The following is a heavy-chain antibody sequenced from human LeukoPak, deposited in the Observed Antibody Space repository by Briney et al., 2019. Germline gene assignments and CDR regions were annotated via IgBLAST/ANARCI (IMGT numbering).Heavy chain of an antibody. CDR3: TTEVDGYSFDD. CDR1: GFTFSSYG. Sequence: GGTLTLSCAASGFTFSSYGMNWDRQAPGQALESVGRIKSKTDGGTTDYAAPVKGRFTISRDDSKNTLYLQMNSLKTEATAVYSCTTEVDGYSFDDWGQGTLVTVSS. V-gene: IGHV3-15*07. J-gene: IGHJ4*02. D-gene: IGHD2-2*03. CDR2: IKSKTDGGTT.